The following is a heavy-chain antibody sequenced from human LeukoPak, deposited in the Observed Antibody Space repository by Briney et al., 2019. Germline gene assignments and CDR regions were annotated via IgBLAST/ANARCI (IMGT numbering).Heavy chain of an antibody. CDR3: ARFYDFWSGLIDY. CDR1: GYSISSGYY. V-gene: IGHV4-38-2*01. J-gene: IGHJ4*02. D-gene: IGHD3-3*01. CDR2: IYHSGST. Sequence: PSETLSLTCAVSGYSISSGYYWGWLRQPPGKGLEWIGSIYHSGSTYSNPSLKSRVTISVGTSKNQFSLKLSSVTAADTAVYYCARFYDFWSGLIDYWGQGTPVTVSS.